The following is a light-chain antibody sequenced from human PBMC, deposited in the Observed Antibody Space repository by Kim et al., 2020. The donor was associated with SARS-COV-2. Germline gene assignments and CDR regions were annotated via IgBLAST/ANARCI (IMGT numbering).Light chain of an antibody. V-gene: IGKV1-39*01. Sequence: SASVGDRVTITSRASQSISGYLNWYQQKPGKGPKLLIYGASSLQSGVPSRFSGSGSGTDFTLTISSLQPEDFATYYCQQSSGSPPTFGQGTKLEI. CDR2: GAS. J-gene: IGKJ2*01. CDR3: QQSSGSPPT. CDR1: QSISGY.